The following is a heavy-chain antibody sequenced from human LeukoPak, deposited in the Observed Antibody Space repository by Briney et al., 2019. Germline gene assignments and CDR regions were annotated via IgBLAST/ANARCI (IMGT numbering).Heavy chain of an antibody. CDR1: GGSISSSSYY. CDR2: IYYSGST. J-gene: IGHJ6*03. CDR3: ARAGGSYYRTVHYMDG. Sequence: SETLSLTCSVSGGSISSSSYYRGWLRQPPGKGLEWNGSIYYSGSTYYNPYLKSRVTISVDTSKNQFSLKMSSVTAADTAVYYCARAGGSYYRTVHYMDGWSKGTTVTVSS. V-gene: IGHV4-39*07. D-gene: IGHD1-26*01.